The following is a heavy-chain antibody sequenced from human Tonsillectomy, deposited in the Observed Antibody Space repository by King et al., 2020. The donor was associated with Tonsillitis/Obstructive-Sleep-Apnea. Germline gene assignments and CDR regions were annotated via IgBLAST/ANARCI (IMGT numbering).Heavy chain of an antibody. CDR2: ISWNSGSI. V-gene: IGHV3-9*01. Sequence: VQLVESGGGLVQPGRSLRLSCAASGFTFDGYAMHWVRQAPGKGLEWVSGISWNSGSIGYAESVKGRFTISRDNANNSLYLQMNSLRPEDTALYYCAKGIGGDYGGGALDIWGQGTMVTVSS. CDR1: GFTFDGYA. J-gene: IGHJ3*02. CDR3: AKGIGGDYGGGALDI. D-gene: IGHD4-17*01.